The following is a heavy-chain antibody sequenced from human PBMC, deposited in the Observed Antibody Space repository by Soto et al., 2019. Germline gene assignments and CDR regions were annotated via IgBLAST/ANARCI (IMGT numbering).Heavy chain of an antibody. CDR2: ISGSGDSA. Sequence: VQLLESGGGLVQPGGSLRLSCAASGFIFRDYAMNWVRQAPGKGLEWVSDISGSGDSARYADSVKGRFTISRDNSSDTLYLHMNSLRVDDTAVYYCGKERRGSGWSVCDFWGQGDLVIVSS. CDR1: GFIFRDYA. CDR3: GKERRGSGWSVCDF. V-gene: IGHV3-23*01. J-gene: IGHJ4*02. D-gene: IGHD6-19*01.